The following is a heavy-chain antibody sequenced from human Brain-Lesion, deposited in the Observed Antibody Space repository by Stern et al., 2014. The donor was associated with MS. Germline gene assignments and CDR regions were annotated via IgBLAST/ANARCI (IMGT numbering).Heavy chain of an antibody. Sequence: VQLVESGAAVKKPGASVKVSCKTSGYIFTGYYIHWVRQAPGQGLEWMAWVNPNSGGTKYAQTFQGRLTMSRAKSISTAYVELSSLTSDDTAVYYCARVQRGITIFGVVTDYYYLGMDVWGQGTTVTVSS. D-gene: IGHD3-3*01. CDR3: ARVQRGITIFGVVTDYYYLGMDV. V-gene: IGHV1-2*02. J-gene: IGHJ6*02. CDR2: VNPNSGGT. CDR1: GYIFTGYY.